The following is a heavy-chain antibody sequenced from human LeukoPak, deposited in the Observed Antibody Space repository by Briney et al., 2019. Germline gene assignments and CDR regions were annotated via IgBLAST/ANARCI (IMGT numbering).Heavy chain of an antibody. Sequence: SETLSLTCTVSGGSISSSNYYWGWIRQPPGEGLEWIAYIYYSGSTYYNPSLKSRVTMSVDTSKNQFSLKLSSVTAADTAVYYCARYYSGSYGFDYWGQGTLVTVSS. CDR2: IYYSGST. CDR3: ARYYSGSYGFDY. CDR1: GGSISSSNYY. J-gene: IGHJ4*02. V-gene: IGHV4-39*01. D-gene: IGHD1-26*01.